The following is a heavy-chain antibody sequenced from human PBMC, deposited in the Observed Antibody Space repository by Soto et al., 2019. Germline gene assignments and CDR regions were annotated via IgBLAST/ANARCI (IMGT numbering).Heavy chain of an antibody. V-gene: IGHV1-8*01. J-gene: IGHJ5*02. CDR1: RYAVTRWD. Sequence: ASEKVSRKDCRYAVTRWDIHVLRQAAVQALARMGCMNPNSGNTGYAQKFQGRVTMTRNTSISTAYMELSSLRSEDTAVYYCARLNYDILTGYYSGLARLYNWFAPWGQGTLVTVSS. CDR2: MNPNSGNT. D-gene: IGHD3-9*01. CDR3: ARLNYDILTGYYSGLARLYNWFAP.